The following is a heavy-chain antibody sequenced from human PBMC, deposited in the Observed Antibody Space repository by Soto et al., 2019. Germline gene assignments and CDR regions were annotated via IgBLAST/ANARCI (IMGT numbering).Heavy chain of an antibody. CDR3: ARGGSSDWLRIFHQ. J-gene: IGHJ1*01. Sequence: PSETLSLTCAVSGASISTINWWSWVRQPPGMGLEWIGEIYHDGSTNYNPSLKSRISISLDKSKNEFSLKLSSVTAADTAVYYCARGGSSDWLRIFHQWGQGTLVTV. CDR2: IYHDGST. CDR1: GASISTINW. D-gene: IGHD6-25*01. V-gene: IGHV4-4*02.